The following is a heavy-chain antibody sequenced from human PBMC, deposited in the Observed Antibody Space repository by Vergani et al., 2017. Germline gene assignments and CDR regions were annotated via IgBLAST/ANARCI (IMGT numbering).Heavy chain of an antibody. CDR2: INHSGNT. J-gene: IGHJ6*03. Sequence: QVQLQQWGAGLLKPSETLSLTCAVYGGSFSGYYWSWIRQPPGEGLEWIGDINHSGNTNYNPSLKSRVTISVDTSTNQFSLKLSSVTAADTAVYYCALYSSDNLYYYYYMDVWGKGTTVAVSS. V-gene: IGHV4-34*01. CDR1: GGSFSGYY. D-gene: IGHD5-18*01. CDR3: ALYSSDNLYYYYYMDV.